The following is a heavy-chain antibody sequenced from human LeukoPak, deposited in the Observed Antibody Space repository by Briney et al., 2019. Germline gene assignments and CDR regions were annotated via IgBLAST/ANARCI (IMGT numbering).Heavy chain of an antibody. CDR3: AREIVPATARAFDY. V-gene: IGHV1-46*01. CDR2: ISPTGGST. D-gene: IGHD2-2*01. Sequence: ASVKVSCKASGYTFTRFYMHWVRQAPGQGLEWMGIISPTGGSTNYAQKFQGRVTMTRDMSTSAVYMELSSLRSEDTAVYFCAREIVPATARAFDYWGQGTLVTVSS. CDR1: GYTFTRFY. J-gene: IGHJ4*02.